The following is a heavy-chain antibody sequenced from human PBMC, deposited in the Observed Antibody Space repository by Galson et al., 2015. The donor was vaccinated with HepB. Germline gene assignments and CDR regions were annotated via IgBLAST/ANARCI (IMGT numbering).Heavy chain of an antibody. CDR3: ARAAYYDFWSGYSGYYYGMDV. D-gene: IGHD3-3*01. CDR1: GLTFSSYS. J-gene: IGHJ6*02. Sequence: SLRLSCAASGLTFSSYSMNWVRQAPGKGLEWVSYISSSSSTIYYADSVKGRFTISRDNAKNSLYLQMNSLRDEDTAVYYCARAAYYDFWSGYSGYYYGMDVWGQGTTVTVSS. V-gene: IGHV3-48*02. CDR2: ISSSSSTI.